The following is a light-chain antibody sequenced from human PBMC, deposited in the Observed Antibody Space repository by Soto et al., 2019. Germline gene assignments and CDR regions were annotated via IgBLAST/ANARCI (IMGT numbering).Light chain of an antibody. CDR2: SYN. V-gene: IGLV1-44*01. Sequence: QSVLTQPPSASGTPGQRVTISCSGSSSNIGTYSVSWYQHFPGTAPRLLIYSYNQRPSGVPDRFSASKSGASASLAISGLQSEDEADFYCAAWDDSLNGCVFGTGTKVTVL. J-gene: IGLJ1*01. CDR1: SSNIGTYS. CDR3: AAWDDSLNGCV.